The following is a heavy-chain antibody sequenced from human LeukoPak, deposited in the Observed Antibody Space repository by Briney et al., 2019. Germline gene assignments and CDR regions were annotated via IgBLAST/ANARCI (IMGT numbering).Heavy chain of an antibody. CDR3: AKASSSWYSDFDY. J-gene: IGHJ4*02. Sequence: GGSLRLSCAATGFSLNNYAMNWARQATGKGLEWVSAISASGGTKYNSDSVKGRFTISRDSAKNTLYLQINSLRAEDSAVYYCAKASSSWYSDFDYWGRGTLVTVSS. V-gene: IGHV3-23*01. D-gene: IGHD6-13*01. CDR1: GFSLNNYA. CDR2: ISASGGTK.